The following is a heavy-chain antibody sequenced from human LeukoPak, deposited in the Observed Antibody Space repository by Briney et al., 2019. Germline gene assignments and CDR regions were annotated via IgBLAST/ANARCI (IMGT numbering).Heavy chain of an antibody. CDR2: IVPILGIA. CDR1: GGTFSSYT. V-gene: IGHV1-69*02. Sequence: SVKVSCKASGGTFSSYTISWVRQAPGQGLEWMGRIVPILGIANYAQKFQGRVTITADKSTSTAYMELSSLRSEDTAVYYCARGSKEGATMDFSFDYWGQGTLVTVSS. D-gene: IGHD5-24*01. CDR3: ARGSKEGATMDFSFDY. J-gene: IGHJ4*02.